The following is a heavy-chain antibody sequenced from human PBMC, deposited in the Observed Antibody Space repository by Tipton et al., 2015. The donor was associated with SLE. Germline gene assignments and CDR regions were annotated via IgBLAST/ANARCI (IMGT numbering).Heavy chain of an antibody. CDR3: AREGEEDAFDI. CDR1: GGSISSYY. J-gene: IGHJ3*02. V-gene: IGHV4-59*01. CDR2: IYYSGST. Sequence: VKPSETLSLTCTVSGGSISSYYWNWIRQPPGKGLEWIGYIYYSGSTNYNPSLKSRVTISVDTSKNQFSLKLSSVTAADTAVYYCAREGEEDAFDIWGQGTMVTVSS.